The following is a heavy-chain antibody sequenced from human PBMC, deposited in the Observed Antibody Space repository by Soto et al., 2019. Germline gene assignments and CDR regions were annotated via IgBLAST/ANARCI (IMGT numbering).Heavy chain of an antibody. CDR3: AKSIVVVPAATDY. CDR1: GFTLSSYA. J-gene: IGHJ4*02. CDR2: ISGSGGST. Sequence: GGSLRLSCAASGFTLSSYAMSWVRQAPGKGLEWVSAISGSGGSTYYADSVKGRFTISRDNSKNTLYLQMNSLRAEDTAVYYCAKSIVVVPAATDYWGQGTLVTVSS. D-gene: IGHD2-2*01. V-gene: IGHV3-23*01.